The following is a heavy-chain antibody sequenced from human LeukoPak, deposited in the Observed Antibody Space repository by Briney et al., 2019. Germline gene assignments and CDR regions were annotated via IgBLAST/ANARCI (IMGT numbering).Heavy chain of an antibody. V-gene: IGHV4-59*01. J-gene: IGHJ4*02. D-gene: IGHD3-3*01. CDR2: IYYSGST. CDR1: GGSISSYY. CDR3: ARHNRPATDDFWSGYYFRILSPFDY. Sequence: SETLSLTCTVSGGSISSYYWSWIRQPPGKGLEWIGYIYYSGSTNYNPSLKSRVTISVDTSKNQFSLKLSSVTAADTAVYYCARHNRPATDDFWSGYYFRILSPFDYWGQGTLVTVSS.